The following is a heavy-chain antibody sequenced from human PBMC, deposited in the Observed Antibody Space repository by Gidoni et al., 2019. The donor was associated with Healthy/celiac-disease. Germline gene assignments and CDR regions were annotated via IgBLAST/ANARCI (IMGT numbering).Heavy chain of an antibody. D-gene: IGHD6-19*01. CDR3: ARGCLLRYSSGWYYFDY. CDR1: GYTFTSYD. V-gene: IGHV1-8*01. J-gene: IGHJ4*02. CDR2: MNPNSGNT. Sequence: QVQLVQSGAEVKKPGASVKVSCKASGYTFTSYDINWVRQATGQGLEWMGWMNPNSGNTGYAQKFQGRVTMTRNTSISTAYMELSSLRSEDTAVYYCARGCLLRYSSGWYYFDYWGQGTLVTVSS.